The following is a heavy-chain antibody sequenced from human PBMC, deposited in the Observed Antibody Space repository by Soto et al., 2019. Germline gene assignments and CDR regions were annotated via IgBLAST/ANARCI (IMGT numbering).Heavy chain of an antibody. J-gene: IGHJ5*02. Sequence: QVQLVQSGAEVKKPGSSVKVSCKASGGTFSSYAISWVRQAPGQGLEWMGGIIPIFGTANYAQKFQGRVTITRDESTSTAYKALSSLRSEDTAVYYCAREGPMMWFDPWGQGTLVTVSS. CDR3: AREGPMMWFDP. D-gene: IGHD3-22*01. V-gene: IGHV1-69*05. CDR1: GGTFSSYA. CDR2: IIPIFGTA.